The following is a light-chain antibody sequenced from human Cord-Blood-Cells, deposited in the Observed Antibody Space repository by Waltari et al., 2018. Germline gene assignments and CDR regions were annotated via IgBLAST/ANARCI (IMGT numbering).Light chain of an antibody. V-gene: IGKV1-5*01. CDR2: DAS. Sequence: DIQMTQSPSTLSASVGDRVTITCRAGQSISSWLAGYQQKPGKAPKLLIYDASRLESGVPSRFSGSGSGTEFTLTISRLQPGDFATYYYQQYNSYIFTFGPGTKVDIK. CDR1: QSISSW. CDR3: QQYNSYIFT. J-gene: IGKJ3*01.